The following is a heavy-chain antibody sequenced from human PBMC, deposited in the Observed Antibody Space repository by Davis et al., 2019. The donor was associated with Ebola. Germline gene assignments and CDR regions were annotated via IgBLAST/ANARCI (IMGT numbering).Heavy chain of an antibody. V-gene: IGHV3-23*01. CDR2: IRASGGTT. CDR1: GFTFSTYA. J-gene: IGHJ4*02. CDR3: ARDLYSGGY. Sequence: GESLKISCAASGFTFSTYAMTWVRQAPGKGLEWVSAIRASGGTTFYADSLKGRFTISRDNSKNTLYLQMNSLRAEDTAVYYCARDLYSGGYWGQGTLVTVSS. D-gene: IGHD1-26*01.